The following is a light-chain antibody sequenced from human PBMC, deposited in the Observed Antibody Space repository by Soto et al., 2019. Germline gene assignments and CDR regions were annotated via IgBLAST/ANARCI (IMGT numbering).Light chain of an antibody. CDR3: CSYTTSNTRQIV. Sequence: SVLDQPASVSGAPGQSITISCTGTSSDVGGYNYVSWYQHHPGKAPKLMIYDVSNRPSGVSNRFSGSKSGNTASLTISGLQPEDEADYYCCSYTTSNTRQIVFGTGTKVTVL. CDR1: SSDVGGYNY. CDR2: DVS. V-gene: IGLV2-14*03. J-gene: IGLJ1*01.